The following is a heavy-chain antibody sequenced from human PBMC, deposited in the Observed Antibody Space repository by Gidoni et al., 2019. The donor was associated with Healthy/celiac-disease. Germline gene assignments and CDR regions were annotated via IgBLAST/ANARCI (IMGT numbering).Heavy chain of an antibody. CDR2: IYYSGRT. D-gene: IGHD6-6*01. CDR1: GGSISSAGYY. Sequence: QVQLQESGPGLVKPSQTLSLTCTVSGGSISSAGYYWSWIRQHPGKGLEWIGYIYYSGRTYYNPSLKRRVTISVDTSKNQFSLKLSSVTAADTAVYYCARESRGGIEYSRIYGMDVWGQGTTVTVSS. V-gene: IGHV4-31*03. CDR3: ARESRGGIEYSRIYGMDV. J-gene: IGHJ6*02.